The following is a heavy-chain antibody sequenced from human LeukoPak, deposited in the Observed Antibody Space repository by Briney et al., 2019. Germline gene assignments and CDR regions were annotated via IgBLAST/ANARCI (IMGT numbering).Heavy chain of an antibody. CDR1: GFNFSSYF. CDR3: ARDLADYGDPMLIY. Sequence: GGSLRLSCAVSGFNFSSYFMHWVRQAPGKGLEWVALIAYDGTVKYYADSVKGRFTISRDNSKNTLYLQMNSLRPEDTAVYYCARDLADYGDPMLIYWGQGTLVTVSS. V-gene: IGHV3-30*04. J-gene: IGHJ4*02. D-gene: IGHD4-17*01. CDR2: IAYDGTVK.